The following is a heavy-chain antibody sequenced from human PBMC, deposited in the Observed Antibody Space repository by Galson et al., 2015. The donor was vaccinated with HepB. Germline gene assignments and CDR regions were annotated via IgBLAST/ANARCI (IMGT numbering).Heavy chain of an antibody. J-gene: IGHJ2*01. CDR1: GFSFSDAA. Sequence: SLRLSCAASGFSFSDAAMHWVRQTPGKGLEWVALIGYDGSPIYYLDSVKGRFTISRENSDNTLFLQMNALTTADAGLYYCVRDSGRWGNLVMAYWGRGTLVTV. CDR3: VRDSGRWGNLVMAY. V-gene: IGHV3-30*14. D-gene: IGHD5-24*01. CDR2: IGYDGSPI.